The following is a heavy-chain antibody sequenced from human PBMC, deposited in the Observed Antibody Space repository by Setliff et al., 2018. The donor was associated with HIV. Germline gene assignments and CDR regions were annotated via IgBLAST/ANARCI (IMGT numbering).Heavy chain of an antibody. D-gene: IGHD3-16*01. J-gene: IGHJ5*02. V-gene: IGHV1-46*01. Sequence: ASVKVSCKTSGYIFSNYYIHWVRQAPGQGLEWMEIIDPDNGYTTYAQRFQGRVTVTRDTSTATLYMDLSSLTSDDTAIYYCVRESRGSGWFDPWGQGTLVTVSS. CDR2: IDPDNGYT. CDR3: VRESRGSGWFDP. CDR1: GYIFSNYY.